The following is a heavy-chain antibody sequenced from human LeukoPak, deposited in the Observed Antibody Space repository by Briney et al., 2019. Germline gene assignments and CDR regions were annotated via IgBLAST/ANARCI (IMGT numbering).Heavy chain of an antibody. CDR3: ARDQDGSYYSWFDP. Sequence: GASVKVSCKASGYTFTSYGISWVRQAPGQGLEWMGWISAYNGNTNYAQKLQGRVTMTTDTSTSTAYMELRSLRSDDTAVYYCARDQDGSYYSWFDPWGQGTLVTVSS. CDR1: GYTFTSYG. V-gene: IGHV1-18*01. D-gene: IGHD1-26*01. J-gene: IGHJ5*02. CDR2: ISAYNGNT.